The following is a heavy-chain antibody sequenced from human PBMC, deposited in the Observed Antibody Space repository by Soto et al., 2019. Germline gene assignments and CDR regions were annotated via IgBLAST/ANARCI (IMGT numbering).Heavy chain of an antibody. J-gene: IGHJ3*02. V-gene: IGHV1-69*13. Sequence: SVKVSCKASGGTFSSYAISWVRQAPGQGLEWMGGIIPIFGTANYAQKFQGRVTITADESTSTAYMELSSLRSEDTAVYYCAREVDYYDSSGYSVPQAFDIWGQGTMVTVS. CDR2: IIPIFGTA. D-gene: IGHD3-22*01. CDR1: GGTFSSYA. CDR3: AREVDYYDSSGYSVPQAFDI.